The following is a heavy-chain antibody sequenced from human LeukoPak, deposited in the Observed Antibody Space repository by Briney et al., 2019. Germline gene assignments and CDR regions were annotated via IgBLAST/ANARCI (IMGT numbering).Heavy chain of an antibody. CDR1: GDSITNNYH. Sequence: PSETLSLTCTVSGDSITNNYHWSWIRQPPGMGVEFIGYIYYSGSTNYNPSLKSRVTISMDTSKNQFSLRLTSVTAADTAVYYCARRFDSWGQGTLVTVSS. J-gene: IGHJ4*02. V-gene: IGHV4-59*01. CDR2: IYYSGST. CDR3: ARRFDS.